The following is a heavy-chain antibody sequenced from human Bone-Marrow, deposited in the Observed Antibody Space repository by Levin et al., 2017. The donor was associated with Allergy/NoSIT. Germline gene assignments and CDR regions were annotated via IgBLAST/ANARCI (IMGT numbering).Heavy chain of an antibody. CDR2: VAYYGSKK. CDR1: GFTFSSYG. D-gene: IGHD3-9*01. CDR3: TTDGDIWTYYFDD. J-gene: IGHJ4*02. V-gene: IGHV3-30*03. Sequence: GGSLRLSCAASGFTFSSYGMHWVRQAPGKGLEWVAVVAYYGSKKYYADSVKGRFTISRDNSKNTMYLQMNSLRAEDTAVYYCTTDGDIWTYYFDDWGQGSLVTVSS.